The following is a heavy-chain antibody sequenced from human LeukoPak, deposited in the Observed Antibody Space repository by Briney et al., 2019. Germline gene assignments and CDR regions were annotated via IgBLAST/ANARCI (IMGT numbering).Heavy chain of an antibody. CDR3: ARLSLAAENY. Sequence: EPSETLSLTCTVSGGSISSNSHFWDWIRQSPGKGLEWIGTIYYSGSTYYSPSLKSRVTMSVDTSKNLFSLTLSSVTASDTAVYYCARLSLAAENYWGQGTLVTVSS. CDR2: IYYSGST. J-gene: IGHJ4*01. V-gene: IGHV4-39*01. CDR1: GGSISSNSHF. D-gene: IGHD6-13*01.